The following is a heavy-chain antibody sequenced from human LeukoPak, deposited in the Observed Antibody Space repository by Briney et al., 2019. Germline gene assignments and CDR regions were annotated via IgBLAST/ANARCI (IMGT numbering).Heavy chain of an antibody. CDR2: IYTSGST. CDR1: GGSISSYY. D-gene: IGHD1-26*01. CDR3: ARGPGSTFSFDY. V-gene: IGHV4-4*07. Sequence: SETLSLTCTVSGGSISSYYWSWIRQPAGKGLEWIGRIYTSGSTNYNPSLKSRVAISVDTSKNQYSLRLNSVTAADTAVYYCARGPGSTFSFDYWGQGTLVTVSS. J-gene: IGHJ4*02.